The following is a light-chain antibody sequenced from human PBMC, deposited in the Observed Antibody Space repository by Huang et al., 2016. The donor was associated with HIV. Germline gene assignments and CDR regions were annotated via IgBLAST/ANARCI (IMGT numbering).Light chain of an antibody. CDR1: QSVNSY. CDR3: QQYNNWPRT. J-gene: IGKJ1*01. Sequence: EIVMTQSPATLSVSPGERATLACRASQSVNSYLAWYQQKPGQAPRLLIYGASTRATGLPDRFSGSGSGTEFTLTISSLQSEYFAVYYCQQYNNWPRTFGQGTKVEIK. CDR2: GAS. V-gene: IGKV3-15*01.